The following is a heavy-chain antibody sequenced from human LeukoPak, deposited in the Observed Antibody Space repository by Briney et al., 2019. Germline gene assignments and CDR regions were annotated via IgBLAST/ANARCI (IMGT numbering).Heavy chain of an antibody. Sequence: GRSLRLSCAASGFTFSSYGMHWVRQAPGKGLEWVAVISYDGSNKYYADSVKGRFTISRDNSKNTLYLQMNSLRAEDTAVYYCAKERPEYYYDSSGYFDYWGQGTLVTVSS. CDR2: ISYDGSNK. D-gene: IGHD3-22*01. J-gene: IGHJ4*02. CDR1: GFTFSSYG. V-gene: IGHV3-30*18. CDR3: AKERPEYYYDSSGYFDY.